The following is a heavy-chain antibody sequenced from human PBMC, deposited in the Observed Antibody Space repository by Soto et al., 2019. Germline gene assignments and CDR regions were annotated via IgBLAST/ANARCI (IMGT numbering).Heavy chain of an antibody. Sequence: PGGSLRLPCAASGFTFSSYAMHWVRQAPGKGLEWVAVISYDGSNKYYADSVKGRFTISRDNSKNTLYLQMNSLRAEDTAVYYCASEGYYDSIALDYWGQGTLVTVSS. J-gene: IGHJ4*02. D-gene: IGHD1-26*01. CDR2: ISYDGSNK. V-gene: IGHV3-30-3*01. CDR3: ASEGYYDSIALDY. CDR1: GFTFSSYA.